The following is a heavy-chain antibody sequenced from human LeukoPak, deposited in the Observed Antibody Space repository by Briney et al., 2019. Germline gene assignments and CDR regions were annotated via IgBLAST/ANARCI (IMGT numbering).Heavy chain of an antibody. CDR2: IYYSGST. CDR3: ARPEGGLGYCSSTNCYAFDY. CDR1: GGSISSSSYY. Sequence: SETLSLTCTVSGGSISSSSYYWGWIRQPPGKGLEWIGSIYYSGSTYYNPSLKSRVTISVDTSKKQFSLKLSSVTAADTAVYYCARPEGGLGYCSSTNCYAFDYWGQGTLVTVSS. D-gene: IGHD2-2*01. J-gene: IGHJ4*02. V-gene: IGHV4-39*01.